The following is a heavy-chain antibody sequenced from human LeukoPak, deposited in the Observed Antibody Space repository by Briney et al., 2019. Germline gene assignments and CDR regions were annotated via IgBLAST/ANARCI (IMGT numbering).Heavy chain of an antibody. V-gene: IGHV4-39*01. J-gene: IGHJ3*02. CDR1: GGSISSSSYY. D-gene: IGHD3-16*01. Sequence: PSETLSLTCTVSGGSISSSSYYWGWIRQPPGKGLEWIGSIYYSGSTYYNPSLKSRVTISVDTSKNQFSLKLSSVTAADTAVYYCARHEYQRGRVTTFVRAFDIWGQGTMVTVSS. CDR3: ARHEYQRGRVTTFVRAFDI. CDR2: IYYSGST.